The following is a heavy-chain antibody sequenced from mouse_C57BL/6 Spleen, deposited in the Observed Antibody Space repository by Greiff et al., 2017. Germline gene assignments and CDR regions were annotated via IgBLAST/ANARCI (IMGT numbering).Heavy chain of an antibody. J-gene: IGHJ2*01. V-gene: IGHV1-69*01. CDR1: GYTFTSYW. CDR3: ARFITTVVATDY. CDR2: IDPSDCYT. Sequence: QVQLQQPGAELVMPGASVKLSCKASGYTFTSYWMHWVKQRPGQGLEWIGEIDPSDCYTNYNQKFKGKSTLTVDKSSSTAYMQLSSLTSEDSAVYYCARFITTVVATDYWGQGTTLTVSA. D-gene: IGHD1-1*01.